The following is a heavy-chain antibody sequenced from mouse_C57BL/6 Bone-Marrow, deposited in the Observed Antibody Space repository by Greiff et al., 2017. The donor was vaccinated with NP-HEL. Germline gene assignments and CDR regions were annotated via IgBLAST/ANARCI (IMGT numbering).Heavy chain of an antibody. D-gene: IGHD2-9*01. CDR1: GYTFTSYW. CDR2: IHPNSGST. Sequence: QVQLQQPGAELVKPGASVKLSCKASGYTFTSYWMHWVKQRPGQGLEWIGMIHPNSGSTNYNEKLKSKATLTVDKASNTDYMQHSSLTAEDSAVYYCANLLWLRREFDYWGQGTTLTVSS. V-gene: IGHV1-64*01. J-gene: IGHJ2*01. CDR3: ANLLWLRREFDY.